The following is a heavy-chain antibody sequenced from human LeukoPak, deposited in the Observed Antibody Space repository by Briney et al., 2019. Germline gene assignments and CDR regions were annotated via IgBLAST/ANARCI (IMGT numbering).Heavy chain of an antibody. CDR3: AREGGPYRPLDY. V-gene: IGHV4-34*01. D-gene: IGHD6-25*01. CDR2: VHLNGNT. J-gene: IGHJ4*02. CDR1: GGSFSGYY. Sequence: SETLSLTCAVYGGSFSGYYWTWIRQPPGKGLEWIGEVHLNGNTNYNPSLYGRVTMSVDKSENHVSLKLTSLTAADTAVYYCAREGGPYRPLDYSGQGTLVTVTS.